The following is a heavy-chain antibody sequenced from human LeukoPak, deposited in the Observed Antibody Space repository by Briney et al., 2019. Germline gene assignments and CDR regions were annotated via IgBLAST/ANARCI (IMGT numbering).Heavy chain of an antibody. CDR1: GFTFSSYA. CDR2: ISYDGSNK. Sequence: PGRSLRLSCAASGFTFSSYAMHWVRQAPGKGLEWVAVISYDGSNKYYADSVKGRFTISRDNSKNTLYLQMNSLRAEDTAVYYCARDNVAAAGTLGNYWGQGTLVTVSS. V-gene: IGHV3-30-3*01. J-gene: IGHJ4*02. CDR3: ARDNVAAAGTLGNY. D-gene: IGHD6-13*01.